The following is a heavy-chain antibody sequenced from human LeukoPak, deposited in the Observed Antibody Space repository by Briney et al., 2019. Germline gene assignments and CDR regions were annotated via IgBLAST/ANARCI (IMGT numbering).Heavy chain of an antibody. CDR3: ARDPGYYGSGSYLN. J-gene: IGHJ4*02. CDR2: IKQDGSEK. V-gene: IGHV3-7*01. D-gene: IGHD3-10*01. CDR1: GFTFSGYW. Sequence: GGSLRLSCVASGFTFSGYWMTWVRQAPGKGLEWVANIKQDGSEKYYVDSVKGRFTISRDNPKDSLYLQMNSLRAEDTAVYYCARDPGYYGSGSYLNWGQGTLVTVSS.